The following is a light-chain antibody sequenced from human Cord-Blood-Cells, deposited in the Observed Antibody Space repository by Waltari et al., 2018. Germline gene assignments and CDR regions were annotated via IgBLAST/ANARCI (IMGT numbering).Light chain of an antibody. V-gene: IGKV3-15*01. CDR1: QSVSSN. CDR2: GAS. J-gene: IGKJ1*01. CDR3: QQYNNWPRT. Sequence: EIVMTQSPATLSVSPGERATLPCRPSQSVSSNLAWYQQQPGHAPRLLIYGASTRATGIPARFSGSGSGTVFTLTISRLQSEDSAVYYCQQYNNWPRTFGQWTKVEIK.